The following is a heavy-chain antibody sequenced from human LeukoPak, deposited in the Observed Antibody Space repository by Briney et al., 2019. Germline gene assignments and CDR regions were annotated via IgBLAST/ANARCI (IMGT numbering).Heavy chain of an antibody. CDR2: INPNSGGT. J-gene: IGHJ4*02. CDR3: ARDIYGTSSPKLWDGKGYSYGR. CDR1: GYTFTGYY. Sequence: ASVKVSCKASGYTFTGYYMHWVRQAPGQGLEWMGWINPNSGGTNYAQKFQGRVTMTRDTSISTAYMELSRLRSDDTAVYYCARDIYGTSSPKLWDGKGYSYGRWGQGTLVTVSS. D-gene: IGHD5-18*01. V-gene: IGHV1-2*02.